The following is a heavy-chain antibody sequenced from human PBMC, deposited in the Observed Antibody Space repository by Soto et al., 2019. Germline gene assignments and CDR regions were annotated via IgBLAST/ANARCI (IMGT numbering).Heavy chain of an antibody. J-gene: IGHJ4*02. D-gene: IGHD6-6*01. CDR1: GFTFSSYA. CDR3: ARDDTAARISFDY. Sequence: GGSLRLSCAASGFTFSSYAMHWVRQAPGKGLEWVAVISYDGSNKYYADSVKGRFTISRDNSKNTLYLQMNSLRAEDTAVYYCARDDTAARISFDYWGQGTLVTVSS. V-gene: IGHV3-30-3*01. CDR2: ISYDGSNK.